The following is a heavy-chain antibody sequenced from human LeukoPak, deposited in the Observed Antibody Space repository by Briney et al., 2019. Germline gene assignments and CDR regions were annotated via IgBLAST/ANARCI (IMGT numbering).Heavy chain of an antibody. Sequence: GGSLRLSCAASGFTFSSYSMNWVRQAPGKGLEWVSYISSSSSTIYYADSVKGRFTISRDNAKNSLYLQMNSLRAEDTAVYYCARDWDPDIVVVPAAGLDYWGQGTLVTVSS. CDR3: ARDWDPDIVVVPAAGLDY. V-gene: IGHV3-48*01. J-gene: IGHJ4*02. D-gene: IGHD2-2*01. CDR1: GFTFSSYS. CDR2: ISSSSSTI.